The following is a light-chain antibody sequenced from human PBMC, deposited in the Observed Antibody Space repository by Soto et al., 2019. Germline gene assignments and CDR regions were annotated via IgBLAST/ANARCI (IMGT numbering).Light chain of an antibody. CDR1: SSNIGSNT. CDR2: SNN. J-gene: IGLJ1*01. CDR3: CSYAGGYTCDV. V-gene: IGLV1-44*01. Sequence: QSGLTHPAATYWSPGHRVTISCSGSSSNIGSNTVNWYQQLPGTAPKLLIYSNNQRTSGVPDRFSGSKSGTSASLTISGLQAEDEADYYCCSYAGGYTCDVFGTGTKGNVL.